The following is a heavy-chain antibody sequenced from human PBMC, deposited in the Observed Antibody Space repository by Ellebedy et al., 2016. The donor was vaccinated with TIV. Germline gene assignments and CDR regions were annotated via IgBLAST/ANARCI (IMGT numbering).Heavy chain of an antibody. V-gene: IGHV3-7*01. CDR2: IKEDGSDI. J-gene: IGHJ4*02. CDR3: ARDIGYPSGDFDY. CDR1: GFTFSTYW. Sequence: GESPKISCAASGFTFSTYWMSWVRQAPGKGLEWVANIKEDGSDITYADSVKGRFTVSRDNSKNTLYLQMNSLRAEDTAVYYCARDIGYPSGDFDYWGQGTLVTVSS. D-gene: IGHD1-26*01.